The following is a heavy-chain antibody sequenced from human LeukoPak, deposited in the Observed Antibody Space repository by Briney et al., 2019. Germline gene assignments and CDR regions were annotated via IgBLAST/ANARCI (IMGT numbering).Heavy chain of an antibody. CDR2: INPIFNIL. Sequence: SVKVSCKASEGTFGAYSIDWVRQAPGQGLDWVGGINPIFNILYYAQNFQGRVTITADESTNTAYLELDSLKHDDTAVYYCAAGRRLGESFFDYWGPGALVTVSS. CDR3: AAGRRLGESFFDY. D-gene: IGHD3-10*01. CDR1: EGTFGAYS. J-gene: IGHJ4*02. V-gene: IGHV1-69*13.